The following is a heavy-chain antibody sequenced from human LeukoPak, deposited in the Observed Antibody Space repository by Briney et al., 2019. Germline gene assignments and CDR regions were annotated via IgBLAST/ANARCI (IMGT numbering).Heavy chain of an antibody. D-gene: IGHD3-22*01. CDR2: ISSSSSYI. V-gene: IGHV3-21*01. CDR3: ARYYYDSSGYFGYAFDI. Sequence: PGGSLRLSCAASGFTFSSYSMNWVRQAPGKGLEWVSSISSSSSYIYYADSVKGRFTISRDNAKNSLYLQMNSLRAEDTAVYYCARYYYDSSGYFGYAFDIWGQGTMVTVSS. J-gene: IGHJ3*02. CDR1: GFTFSSYS.